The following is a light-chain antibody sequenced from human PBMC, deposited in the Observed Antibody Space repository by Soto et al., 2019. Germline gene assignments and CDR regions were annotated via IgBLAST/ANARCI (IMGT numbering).Light chain of an antibody. Sequence: IQLSQSPSSLSASVVDRVTVSCRSSQNIDNYLNWYVQRPGKAPELLIYSTSNLKSGVPSRFRGSGSGTDFSLTINSLQPEDFATYYCQHSSIIPGAFGQGTKVDIK. V-gene: IGKV1-39*01. CDR3: QHSSIIPGA. CDR1: QNIDNY. CDR2: STS. J-gene: IGKJ1*01.